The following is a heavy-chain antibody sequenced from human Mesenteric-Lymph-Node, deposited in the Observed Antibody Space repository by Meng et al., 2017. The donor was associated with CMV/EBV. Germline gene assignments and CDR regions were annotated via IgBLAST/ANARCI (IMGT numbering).Heavy chain of an antibody. V-gene: IGHV4-59*01. CDR3: ARGRYDFWSGYLRSYYGMDV. D-gene: IGHD3-3*01. CDR1: GGSISSYY. Sequence: SETLSLTCTVSGGSISSYYWSWIRQPPGKGLEWIGYIYYSGSTNYNPYLKSRVTISVDTSKNQFSLKLSSVTAADTAVYYCARGRYDFWSGYLRSYYGMDVWGQGTTVTVSS. CDR2: IYYSGST. J-gene: IGHJ6*02.